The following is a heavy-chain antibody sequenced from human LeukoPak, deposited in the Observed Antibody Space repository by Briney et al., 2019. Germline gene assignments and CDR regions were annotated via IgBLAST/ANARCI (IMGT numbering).Heavy chain of an antibody. CDR1: GFTFSSYA. V-gene: IGHV3-23*01. Sequence: GGSLRLSCAASGFTFSSYAMCWVRHAPGPGLESVSAISGSGGSTNYSDSEKGRFNISRENSKNTLYLQMNSLRAEDTAVYYCAKDSGSGWFPYWGQGTLVSVSS. CDR3: AKDSGSGWFPY. D-gene: IGHD6-19*01. J-gene: IGHJ4*02. CDR2: ISGSGGST.